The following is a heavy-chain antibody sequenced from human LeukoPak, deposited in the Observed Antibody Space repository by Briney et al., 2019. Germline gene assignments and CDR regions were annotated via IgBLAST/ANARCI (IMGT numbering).Heavy chain of an antibody. Sequence: GSLRLSCAVSGFTFSSYAMSWVRQAPGKGLEWVSSISGSGGGTYYADSVKGRFTISRDNSKNTLYLQMNTLRAEDTAFYYCAKESGELDYWGQGTLVTVSS. D-gene: IGHD1-26*01. J-gene: IGHJ4*02. CDR3: AKESGELDY. V-gene: IGHV3-23*01. CDR2: ISGSGGGT. CDR1: GFTFSSYA.